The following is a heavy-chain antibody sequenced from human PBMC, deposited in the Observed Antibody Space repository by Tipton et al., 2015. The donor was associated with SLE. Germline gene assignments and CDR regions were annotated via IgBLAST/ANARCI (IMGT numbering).Heavy chain of an antibody. CDR2: IWYDGSNR. CDR3: ARDHNGDFGYFDS. D-gene: IGHD4-17*01. V-gene: IGHV3-33*08. J-gene: IGHJ4*02. CDR1: GFNFADYG. Sequence: SLRLSCAASGFNFADYGMSWVRQAPGKGLEWVAVIWYDGSNRYYTDSVKGRFTISRDNSKNTLYLQMDSLRAEDTAVYYCARDHNGDFGYFDSWGQGTLVTVSS.